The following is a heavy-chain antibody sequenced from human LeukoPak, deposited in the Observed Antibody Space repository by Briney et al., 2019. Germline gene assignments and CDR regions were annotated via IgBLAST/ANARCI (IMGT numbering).Heavy chain of an antibody. CDR3: ARGRYVLRYFDWSTPDYFDC. J-gene: IGHJ4*02. CDR2: INHSGST. D-gene: IGHD3-9*01. Sequence: SETLSLTCAVYGGSFSGYYWSWIRQPPGKGLEWIGEINHSGSTNYNPSLKSRVTISVDTSKNQFSLKLSSVTAADTAVYYCARGRYVLRYFDWSTPDYFDCWGQGTLVTVSS. V-gene: IGHV4-34*01. CDR1: GGSFSGYY.